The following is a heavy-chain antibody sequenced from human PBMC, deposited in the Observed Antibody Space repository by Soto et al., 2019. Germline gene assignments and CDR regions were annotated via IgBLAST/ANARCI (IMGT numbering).Heavy chain of an antibody. CDR2: INHSGST. CDR3: ASKGHYFDY. V-gene: IGHV4-34*01. J-gene: IGHJ4*02. Sequence: SETLSLTCAVYGGSFSGYYWSWIRQPPGKGLEWIGEINHSGSTNYNPSLNSRVTVSVDTSKNQFSLKLSSVTAADTAVYYCASKGHYFDYWGQGTLVTVSS. CDR1: GGSFSGYY.